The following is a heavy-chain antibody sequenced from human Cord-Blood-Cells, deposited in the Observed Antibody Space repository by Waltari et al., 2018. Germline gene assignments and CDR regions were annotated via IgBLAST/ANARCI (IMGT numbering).Heavy chain of an antibody. D-gene: IGHD3-10*01. CDR3: ARDHYYGSGSYPFDL. V-gene: IGHV4-4*02. Sequence: QVQLQESGPGLVKPSGTLSLTCAVSGGSISSSNWWSWVRQPPGKGLEWIGEIYHSGSTNDNTARKSRVTISVDKSKNQFSLKLSSVTAADTAVYYCARDHYYGSGSYPFDLWGRGTLVTVSS. CDR2: IYHSGST. CDR1: GGSISSSNW. J-gene: IGHJ2*01.